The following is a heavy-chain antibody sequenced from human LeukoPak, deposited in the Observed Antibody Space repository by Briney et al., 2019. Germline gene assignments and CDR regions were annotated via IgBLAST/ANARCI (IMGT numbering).Heavy chain of an antibody. V-gene: IGHV3-23*01. CDR3: ANPLRGGSDY. Sequence: PGGSLRLSCAASGFIFSRYGMTWVRQAPGKGLEWVAAISGSGAGTYYADSVKGRFTISRDNFKNTLYLQMNSLRAEDTAIYYCANPLRGGSDYWGQGTLVTVSS. D-gene: IGHD5-12*01. J-gene: IGHJ4*02. CDR2: ISGSGAGT. CDR1: GFIFSRYG.